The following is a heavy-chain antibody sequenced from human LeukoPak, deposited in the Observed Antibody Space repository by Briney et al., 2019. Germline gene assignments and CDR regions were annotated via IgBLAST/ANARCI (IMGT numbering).Heavy chain of an antibody. CDR2: ISSSSSYI. V-gene: IGHV3-21*04. CDR1: GFTFSSYS. D-gene: IGHD2-21*01. J-gene: IGHJ5*02. CDR3: ATTGLLGDIP. Sequence: GSLSLSCAASGFTFSSYSMNWVRQAPGKGLEWVSSISSSSSYIYYADSVKGRFTISRDNAKKSVYLQMNSLRAEDTAVYYCATTGLLGDIPWGQGTLVTVSS.